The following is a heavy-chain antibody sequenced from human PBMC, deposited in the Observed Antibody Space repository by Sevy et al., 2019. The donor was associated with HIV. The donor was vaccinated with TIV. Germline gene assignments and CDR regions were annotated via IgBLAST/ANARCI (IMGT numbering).Heavy chain of an antibody. CDR1: GFTFSTYW. CDR3: ARDNATVSRRGLRYYYYGTDV. CDR2: INEDGTEK. V-gene: IGHV3-7*01. J-gene: IGHJ6*02. Sequence: GGSLRLSCAASGFTFSTYWMSWFRQAPGKGLEWVANINEDGTEKFYVDSVKGRFTRSRDKAKNSLYLQMNSLRAEDAAVYYCARDNATVSRRGLRYYYYGTDVWGQGTTVTVSS. D-gene: IGHD2-2*01.